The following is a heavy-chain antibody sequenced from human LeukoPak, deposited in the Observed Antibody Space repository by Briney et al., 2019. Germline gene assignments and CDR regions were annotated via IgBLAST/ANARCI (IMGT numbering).Heavy chain of an antibody. CDR1: GFTFSTYA. CDR3: AKDVGYCSSTSCYHFDY. CDR2: IASGGST. Sequence: GGSLRLSCAASGFTFSTYAMIWVRQAPGKGLEWVSPIASGGSTYYADSVKGRFTISRDNSKNTLYLQMNSLRAEDTAVYYCAKDVGYCSSTSCYHFDYWGQGTLVAVSS. J-gene: IGHJ4*02. V-gene: IGHV3-23*01. D-gene: IGHD2-2*01.